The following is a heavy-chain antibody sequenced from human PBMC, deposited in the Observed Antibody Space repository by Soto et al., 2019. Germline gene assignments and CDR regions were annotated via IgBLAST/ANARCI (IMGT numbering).Heavy chain of an antibody. V-gene: IGHV1-3*01. CDR2: INAGNGNT. J-gene: IGHJ6*04. CDR1: GYTFTSYA. CDR3: AAGGGILYYHPGMAV. D-gene: IGHD6-13*01. Sequence: ASVKVSCKASGYTFTSYAMHWVRQAPGQRLEWMGWINAGNGNTKYSQKFQGRVTITRDTSASTAYMELSSLRSEDTAVYYFAAGGGILYYHPGMAVGGKGTTVPVSP.